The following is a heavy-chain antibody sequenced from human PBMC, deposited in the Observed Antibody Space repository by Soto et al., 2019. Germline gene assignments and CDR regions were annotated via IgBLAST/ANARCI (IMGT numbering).Heavy chain of an antibody. J-gene: IGHJ6*02. Sequence: SETLSLTCTVSGGSISSYYWSWIRQPAGKGLEWIGRIYTSGSTNYNPSLKSRVTMSVDTSKNQFSLKLSSVTAADTAVYYCARGSLRFYNSSCYYYYGMDVWGQGTTVTVSS. V-gene: IGHV4-4*07. CDR3: ARGSLRFYNSSCYYYYGMDV. CDR1: GGSISSYY. CDR2: IYTSGST. D-gene: IGHD3-3*01.